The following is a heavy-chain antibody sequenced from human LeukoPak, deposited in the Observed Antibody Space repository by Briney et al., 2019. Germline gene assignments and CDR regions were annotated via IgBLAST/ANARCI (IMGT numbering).Heavy chain of an antibody. D-gene: IGHD3-9*01. Sequence: PGGSLKLSCAASGFTFSSYSMNWVRQAPGKGLEWVSSISSSSSYIYYADSVKGRFTISRDNAKNSLYLQMNSLRAEDTAVYYCAKHIYDILTFFQHWGQGTLVTVSS. CDR3: AKHIYDILTFFQH. CDR2: ISSSSSYI. CDR1: GFTFSSYS. V-gene: IGHV3-21*04. J-gene: IGHJ1*01.